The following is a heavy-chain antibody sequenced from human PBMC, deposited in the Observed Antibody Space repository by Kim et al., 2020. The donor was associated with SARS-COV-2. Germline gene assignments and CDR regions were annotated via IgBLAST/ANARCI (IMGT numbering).Heavy chain of an antibody. Sequence: SETLSLTCSVSGDSISSRGNYWGWIRQPPGKRLEWIGTVYHTGTTHYSPSLRSRVTISSDTSKNQFILRLSSVTAADTAVYYCAKFVGSYLFIDLWDQGT. CDR3: AKFVGSYLFIDL. CDR1: GDSISSRGNY. V-gene: IGHV4-39*01. J-gene: IGHJ5*02. CDR2: VYHTGTT. D-gene: IGHD1-26*01.